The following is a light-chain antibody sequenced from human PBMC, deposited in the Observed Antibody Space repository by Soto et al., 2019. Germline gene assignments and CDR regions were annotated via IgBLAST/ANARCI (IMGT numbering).Light chain of an antibody. CDR3: QHYRRNTWS. J-gene: IGKJ1*01. Sequence: DFQMTQSPSSLSASVGDRVTITCRASQNIRSRLAWFQQKPGKAPKLLIYDASSLESGVPSRFSGSGSGTEFTLTITTLQPDDFATYFCQHYRRNTWSFGPGTKVDIK. CDR1: QNIRSR. CDR2: DAS. V-gene: IGKV1-5*01.